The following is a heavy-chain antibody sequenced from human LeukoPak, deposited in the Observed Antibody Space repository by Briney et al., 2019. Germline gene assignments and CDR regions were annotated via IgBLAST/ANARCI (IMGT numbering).Heavy chain of an antibody. V-gene: IGHV4-34*01. CDR3: ASEDYSSSSDAFDI. CDR1: GGSFSGYY. J-gene: IGHJ3*02. CDR2: INHSGST. Sequence: PSETLSLTCAVYGGSFSGYYWSWIRQPPGKGLEWIGEINHSGSTNYNPSLKSRVTISVDTSKNQFSLKLSSVTAADTAVYYCASEDYSSSSDAFDIWGQGTMVTVSS. D-gene: IGHD6-6*01.